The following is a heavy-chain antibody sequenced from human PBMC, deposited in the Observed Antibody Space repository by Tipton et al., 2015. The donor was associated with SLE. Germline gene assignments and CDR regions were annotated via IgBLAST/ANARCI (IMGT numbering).Heavy chain of an antibody. CDR1: GGSISSYY. D-gene: IGHD2/OR15-2a*01. CDR2: IYYSGST. V-gene: IGHV4-59*12. Sequence: TLSLTCTVSGGSISSYYWNWIRQPPEKGLEWIGYIYYSGSTNYNPSLKSRVTISVDTSKNQFSLKLSSVTAADTAVYYCARINPGVIAFDIWGQGTMVTVSS. CDR3: ARINPGVIAFDI. J-gene: IGHJ3*02.